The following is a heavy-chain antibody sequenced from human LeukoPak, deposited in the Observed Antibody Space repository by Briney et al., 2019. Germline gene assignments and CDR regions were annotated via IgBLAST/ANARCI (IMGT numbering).Heavy chain of an antibody. D-gene: IGHD4-23*01. CDR3: ARDDYGGKPYDY. J-gene: IGHJ4*02. V-gene: IGHV4-61*02. Sequence: SQTLPLTCTVSGGSISSGSYYWSWIRQPAGKGLEWIGRIYTSRSTNYNPSLKSRVTISVDTSKNQFSLKLSSVTAADTAVYYCARDDYGGKPYDYWGQGTLVTVSS. CDR2: IYTSRST. CDR1: GGSISSGSYY.